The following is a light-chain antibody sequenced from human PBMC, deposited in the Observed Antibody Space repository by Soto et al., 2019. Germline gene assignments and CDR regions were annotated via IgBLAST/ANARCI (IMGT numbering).Light chain of an antibody. V-gene: IGKV1-5*03. CDR1: QSINNG. J-gene: IGKJ4*01. CDR2: KAS. CDR3: QQYDSYPFT. Sequence: DIQMTQSPSTLSASEGDRVTITCRASQSINNGLAWYQQKPGKAPKLLISKASNIKSGVPSMFSGTGSGTEFTLTISSLQPDDFASYYCQQYDSYPFTFGGGTKVEI.